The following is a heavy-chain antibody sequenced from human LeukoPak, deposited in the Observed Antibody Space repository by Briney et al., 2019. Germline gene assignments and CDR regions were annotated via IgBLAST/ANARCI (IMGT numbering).Heavy chain of an antibody. CDR1: GFTFSNYA. CDR3: TRRAYSAYGMDV. V-gene: IGHV3-23*01. Sequence: PGGSLRLSCAASGFTFSNYAMRWVRQAPGKGLEWVSSITDSGDSACYTDSVKGRFAMSRDNSKNTLYLQMNSLRAEDAAVYYCTRRAYSAYGMDVWGQGTTVTVSS. D-gene: IGHD4-11*01. J-gene: IGHJ6*02. CDR2: ITDSGDSA.